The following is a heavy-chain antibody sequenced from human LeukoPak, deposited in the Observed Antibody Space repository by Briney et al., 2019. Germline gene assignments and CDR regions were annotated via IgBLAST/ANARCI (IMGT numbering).Heavy chain of an antibody. V-gene: IGHV3-30-3*01. J-gene: IGHJ4*02. D-gene: IGHD5-24*01. CDR1: GFTFSSYA. Sequence: PGGSLRLSCAASGFTFSSYAMHWVREAPGKGLEWVAVISYDGSNKYYADSVKGRFPISRDNSKNTLYLQMNSLRAEDTAVYYCARESRDGYNYLDYWGQGTLVSVSS. CDR3: ARESRDGYNYLDY. CDR2: ISYDGSNK.